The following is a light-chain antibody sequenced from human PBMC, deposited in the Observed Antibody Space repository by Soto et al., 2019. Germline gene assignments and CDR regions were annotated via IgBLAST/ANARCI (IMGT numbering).Light chain of an antibody. CDR2: KAS. V-gene: IGKV1-5*03. CDR3: QQYNSYWT. CDR1: QTISSW. J-gene: IGKJ1*01. Sequence: DIQMTQSPSTLSGSVGDRVTITCRASQTISSWLAWYQQKPGKAPKLLIYKASTLKSGVPSRFSGSGSGTEFILTISILQPDDFATYYCQQYNSYWTFGQGTKVDIK.